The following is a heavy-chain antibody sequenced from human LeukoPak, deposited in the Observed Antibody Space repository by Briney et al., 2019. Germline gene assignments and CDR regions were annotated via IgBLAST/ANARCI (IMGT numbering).Heavy chain of an antibody. D-gene: IGHD3-10*02. V-gene: IGHV3-23*01. CDR2: IGSDGKT. CDR1: GFPFSSYA. Sequence: GGSLRLSCEASGFPFSSYAMTWVRQAPGKGLKWFSSIGSDGKTHYSESVKGRFVIARDTFGGMVFLQLNSLRVEDTALYDCARDLHYYVAMDVRGQGTTVTVSS. CDR3: ARDLHYYVAMDV. J-gene: IGHJ6*01.